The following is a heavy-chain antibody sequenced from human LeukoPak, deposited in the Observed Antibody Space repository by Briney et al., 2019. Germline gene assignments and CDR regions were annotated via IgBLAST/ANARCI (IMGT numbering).Heavy chain of an antibody. CDR1: GGSISSVGYY. J-gene: IGHJ6*02. Sequence: SQTLSLTCTVSGGSISSVGYYWSWIRQHPRKPLEWIGCIYYSGSTYYNPSLKSRVTISVDTSKNQFSLKLSSVTAADTAVYYCARDIRIPDDYYGMDVWGQGTTVTVSS. CDR3: ARDIRIPDDYYGMDV. CDR2: IYYSGST. V-gene: IGHV4-31*03. D-gene: IGHD3-9*01.